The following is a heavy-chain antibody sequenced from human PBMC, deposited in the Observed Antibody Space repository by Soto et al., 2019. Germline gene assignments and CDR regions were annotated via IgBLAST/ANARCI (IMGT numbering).Heavy chain of an antibody. Sequence: QVQLQESGPGLVKPSETLSLTCTVSGGSISGYYWSWIRQPPGKGLEWIGYISYSGSTNYNPSRQSRVTISVDTSKNQFSLKLSSVTAADTAVYYCASQGYWGQGTLVTVSS. CDR2: ISYSGST. CDR1: GGSISGYY. CDR3: ASQGY. V-gene: IGHV4-59*08. J-gene: IGHJ4*02.